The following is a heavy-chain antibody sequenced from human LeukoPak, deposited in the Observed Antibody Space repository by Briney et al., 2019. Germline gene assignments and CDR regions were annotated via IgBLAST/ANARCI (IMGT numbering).Heavy chain of an antibody. CDR2: INSDGSST. CDR1: GFTFSSFW. V-gene: IGHV3-74*01. CDR3: AREGRVSGYDFDY. J-gene: IGHJ4*02. D-gene: IGHD5-12*01. Sequence: HPGGSLRLSCAASGFTFSSFWMHWVRQAPGKGLVWVSRINSDGSSTTYAYSEKGRFPISRDNAKSTLYLQMNSLRAEDPAVYHCAREGRVSGYDFDYWGQGTLVTVSS.